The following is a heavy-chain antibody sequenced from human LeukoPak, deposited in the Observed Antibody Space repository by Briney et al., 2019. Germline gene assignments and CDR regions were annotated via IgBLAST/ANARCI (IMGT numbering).Heavy chain of an antibody. CDR3: DVRMDV. Sequence: GGSLRLSCAASGFTFSSYGMHWVRQAPGKGLEWVAFIRYDGSNKYYADSVKGRSTISRDNSKNTLCLQMNSLRAEDTAVYYCDVRMDVWGKGTTVTVSP. CDR2: IRYDGSNK. V-gene: IGHV3-30*02. D-gene: IGHD3-10*02. CDR1: GFTFSSYG. J-gene: IGHJ6*04.